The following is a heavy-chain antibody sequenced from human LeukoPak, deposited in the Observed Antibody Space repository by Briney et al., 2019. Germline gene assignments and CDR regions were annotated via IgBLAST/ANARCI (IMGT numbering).Heavy chain of an antibody. CDR2: IKGDGSTT. Sequence: GGSLRLSCAASGFTFSSYAMSWVRQAPGKGLVWVSHIKGDGSTTNYADSVKGRFTISRDNAKDTLYLQMNSLRAEDTAVYFCVSGSLQSGYNFDYWGQGALVTVSS. V-gene: IGHV3-74*01. D-gene: IGHD3-3*01. CDR3: VSGSLQSGYNFDY. CDR1: GFTFSSYA. J-gene: IGHJ4*02.